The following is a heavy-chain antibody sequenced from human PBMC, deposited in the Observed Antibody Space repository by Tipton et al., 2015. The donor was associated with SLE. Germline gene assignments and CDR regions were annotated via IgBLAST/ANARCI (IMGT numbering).Heavy chain of an antibody. D-gene: IGHD3-3*01. CDR3: TREAGADDYWSGFYYYGMDV. CDR1: GYSINNGYY. V-gene: IGHV4-38-2*02. J-gene: IGHJ6*02. Sequence: TLSLTCAVAGYSINNGYYWGWVRQPPGKGLEWIGSIDHSGNTYYKLSLKSRVTISVDTSKNQFSLKLTSVTAADTAVYYCTREAGADDYWSGFYYYGMDVWRQRTTGTVSS. CDR2: IDHSGNT.